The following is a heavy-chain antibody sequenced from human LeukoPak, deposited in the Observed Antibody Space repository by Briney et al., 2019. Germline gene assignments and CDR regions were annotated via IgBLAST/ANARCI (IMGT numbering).Heavy chain of an antibody. CDR1: GGSISSYY. CDR3: ARVTARGYSGYDY. CDR2: IYYSGST. D-gene: IGHD5-12*01. V-gene: IGHV4-59*01. Sequence: SETLSRTCTVSGGSISSYYWSWIRQPPGKGLEWIGYIYYSGSTNYNPSLKSRVTISVDTSKNQFSLKLSSVTAADTAVYYCARVTARGYSGYDYWGQGTLVTVSS. J-gene: IGHJ4*02.